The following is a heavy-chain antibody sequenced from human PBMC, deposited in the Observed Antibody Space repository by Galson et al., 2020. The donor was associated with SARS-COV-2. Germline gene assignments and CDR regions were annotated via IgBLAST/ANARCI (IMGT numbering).Heavy chain of an antibody. CDR3: ARSCSSTTCYQTDGMDV. CDR1: GYTFTGYY. CDR2: INPNSGGT. V-gene: IGHV1-2*02. Sequence: ASVKVSCKASGYTFTGYYIHWVRQAPGQGLEWMGWINPNSGGTNYAQKFQGRVTMTRDTSITTAYMELSRLRSDDTAVYYCARSCSSTTCYQTDGMDVWGQGTTVTVSS. D-gene: IGHD2-2*01. J-gene: IGHJ6*02.